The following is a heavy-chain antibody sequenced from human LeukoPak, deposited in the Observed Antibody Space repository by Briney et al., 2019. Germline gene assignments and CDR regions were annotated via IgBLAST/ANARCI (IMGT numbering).Heavy chain of an antibody. CDR2: IIAMSGVL. Sequence: ASVKVSCKASGGTFRNYGLRWVRQAPGEGGEWMGGIIAMSGVLNYAQKFQGRDTITADETTRTAYMELISLRSEDTAVYDCTRVITIGQPPYYFYMDVWGRGTTVTVSS. D-gene: IGHD3-10*01. V-gene: IGHV1-69*01. CDR1: GGTFRNYG. CDR3: TRVITIGQPPYYFYMDV. J-gene: IGHJ6*03.